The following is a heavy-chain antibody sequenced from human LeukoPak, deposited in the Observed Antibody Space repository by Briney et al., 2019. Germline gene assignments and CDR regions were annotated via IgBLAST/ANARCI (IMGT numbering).Heavy chain of an antibody. CDR2: IYYSGST. CDR3: ARSGSGYLRYYFDY. V-gene: IGHV4-59*01. D-gene: IGHD5-12*01. CDR1: GGSISSYY. J-gene: IGHJ4*02. Sequence: PSETLSLTCTVSGGSISSYYWSWIRQPPGKGLEWIGCIYYSGSTNYNPSFKSRVTISVDTSKNQFSLKLSSVTAADTAVYYCARSGSGYLRYYFDYWGQGTLVTVSS.